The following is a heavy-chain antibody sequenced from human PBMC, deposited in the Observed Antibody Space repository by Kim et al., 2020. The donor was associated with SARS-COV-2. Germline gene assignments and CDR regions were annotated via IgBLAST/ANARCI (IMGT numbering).Heavy chain of an antibody. V-gene: IGHV3-23*01. CDR3: AKVMGYCSSTSFYVRRWHYYYGMDV. D-gene: IGHD2-2*01. CDR1: GFTFSSYA. CDR2: ISGSGGST. Sequence: GGSLRLSCAASGFTFSSYAMSWVRQAPGKGLEWVSAISGSGGSTYYADSVKGRFTISRDTSKNTLYLQMNSLRAEDTAVYYCAKVMGYCSSTSFYVRRWHYYYGMDVWGQGTTVTVSS. J-gene: IGHJ6*02.